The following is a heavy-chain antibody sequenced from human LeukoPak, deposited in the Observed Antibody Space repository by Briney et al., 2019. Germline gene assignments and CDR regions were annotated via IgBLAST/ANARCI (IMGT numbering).Heavy chain of an antibody. CDR2: IKQDGSEK. D-gene: IGHD5-18*01. V-gene: IGHV3-7*01. CDR3: ARDPALRGYSYGRNWFDP. J-gene: IGHJ5*02. CDR1: GFTFSSYW. Sequence: GGSLRLSCAASGFTFSSYWMSWVRQAPGKGLEWVANIKQDGSEKYYVDSVKGRFTISRDNAKNSLYLQMNSLRAEDTAVYYCARDPALRGYSYGRNWFDPWGQGTLVTVSS.